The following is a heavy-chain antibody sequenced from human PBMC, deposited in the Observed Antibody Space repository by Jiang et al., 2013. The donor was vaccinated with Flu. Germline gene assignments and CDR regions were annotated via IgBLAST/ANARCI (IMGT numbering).Heavy chain of an antibody. D-gene: IGHD2-2*01. CDR1: GGSIGTYY. Sequence: KPSETLSLNCSVSGGSIGTYYWSWIRQPPGKRLEWIAFIDFRGNTNYNPSLKRRVTILVDTSKNQFSLKLSSVAAADTAFYYCARGDQQVIKAFDVWGQGTMVTVSS. V-gene: IGHV4-59*01. CDR2: IDFRGNT. CDR3: ARGDQQVIKAFDV. J-gene: IGHJ3*01.